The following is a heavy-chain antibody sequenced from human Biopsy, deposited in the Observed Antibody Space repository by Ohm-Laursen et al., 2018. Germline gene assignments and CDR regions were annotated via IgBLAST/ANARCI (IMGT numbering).Heavy chain of an antibody. V-gene: IGHV4-30-4*08. J-gene: IGHJ4*02. CDR2: IYYSWTT. CDR3: ARAYFYGMGTSNYFLDS. CDR1: GGSVRSPDHR. Sequence: LQTLSLTCTVSGGSVRSPDHRWNWVRRAPGKGLEWIGNIYYSWTTLYNPSLSGRVTMDLDRSTNQFSLKLKSVTSADTAVYFCARAYFYGMGTSNYFLDSWGQGALVTVSS. D-gene: IGHD3-10*01.